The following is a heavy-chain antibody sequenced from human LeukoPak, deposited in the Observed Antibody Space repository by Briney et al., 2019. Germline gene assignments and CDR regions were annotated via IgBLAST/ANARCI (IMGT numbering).Heavy chain of an antibody. CDR3: ARAYDILTGYYPFGY. J-gene: IGHJ4*02. CDR1: GFTFDDHG. CDR2: INWNGGST. V-gene: IGHV3-20*04. D-gene: IGHD3-9*01. Sequence: GGSLRLSCAASGFTFDDHGMSWVRQAPGKGLEWVSGINWNGGSTGYADSVKGRFTISRDNAKNSLYLQMNSLRAEDTALYYCARAYDILTGYYPFGYWGQGTLVTVSS.